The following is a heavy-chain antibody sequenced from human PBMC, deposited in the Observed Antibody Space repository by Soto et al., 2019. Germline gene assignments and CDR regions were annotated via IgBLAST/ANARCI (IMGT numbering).Heavy chain of an antibody. CDR3: ARGAPISYDFWSGYYATYYFDY. CDR2: IYYSGST. Sequence: ASETLSLTCTVSGGSISSGGYYWSWIRQHPGKGLEWIGYIYYSGSTYYNPSLKSRVTISVDTSKNQFSLKLSSVTAADTAVYYCARGAPISYDFWSGYYATYYFDYWGQGTLVTVSS. CDR1: GGSISSGGYY. J-gene: IGHJ4*02. D-gene: IGHD3-3*01. V-gene: IGHV4-31*03.